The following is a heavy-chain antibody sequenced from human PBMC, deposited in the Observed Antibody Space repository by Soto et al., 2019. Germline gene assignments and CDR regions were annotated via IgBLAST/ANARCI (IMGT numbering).Heavy chain of an antibody. J-gene: IGHJ4*02. V-gene: IGHV3-21*01. CDR2: ISSSSSYI. Sequence: PGGSLRLSCAASGFTFSSYSMNWVRQAPGKGLEWVSSISSSSSYIYYADSVKGQFTISRDNAKNSLYLQMNSLRAEDTAVYYCARGSTYSNQHFDYWGQGTLVTVSS. D-gene: IGHD4-4*01. CDR1: GFTFSSYS. CDR3: ARGSTYSNQHFDY.